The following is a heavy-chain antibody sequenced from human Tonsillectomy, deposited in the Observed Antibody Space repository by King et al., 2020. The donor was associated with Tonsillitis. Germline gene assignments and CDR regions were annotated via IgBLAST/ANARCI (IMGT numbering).Heavy chain of an antibody. J-gene: IGHJ4*02. CDR1: GGSLSGYH. CDR2: ISHTGGT. Sequence: VQLQQWGAGLVKPSETLSLTCGVYGGSLSGYHWSWLRQPPGKGLEWIGQISHTGGTNYNPSLKSRVTTSIDTSKNQFSLKLTSMTAADTAVYYCARGRIGVAGPLRLVTYFDSWGQGTLVTVSS. D-gene: IGHD6-19*01. V-gene: IGHV4-34*01. CDR3: ARGRIGVAGPLRLVTYFDS.